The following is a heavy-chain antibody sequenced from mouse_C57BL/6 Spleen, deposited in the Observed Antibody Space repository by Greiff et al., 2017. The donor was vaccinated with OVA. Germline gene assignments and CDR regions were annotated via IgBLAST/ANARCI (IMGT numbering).Heavy chain of an antibody. D-gene: IGHD1-1*01. J-gene: IGHJ3*01. CDR3: ARDEITTVVAPFAY. CDR2: ISYDGSN. V-gene: IGHV3-6*01. Sequence: ESGPGLVKPSQSLSLTCSVTGYSITSGYYWNWIRQFPGNKLEWMGYISYDGSNNCNPSLKNRISITRDTSKNQFFLKLNSVTTEDTATYYCARDEITTVVAPFAYWGQGTLVTVSA. CDR1: GYSITSGYY.